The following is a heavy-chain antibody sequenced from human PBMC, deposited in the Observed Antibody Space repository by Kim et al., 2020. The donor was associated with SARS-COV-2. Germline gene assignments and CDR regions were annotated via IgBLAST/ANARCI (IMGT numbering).Heavy chain of an antibody. V-gene: IGHV3-9*01. D-gene: IGHD1-1*01. CDR3: ARAHGAAGTEEGYYFDY. CDR2: ISWNSGSI. J-gene: IGHJ4*02. CDR1: GFPFGDYA. Sequence: GGSLRLSCAASGFPFGDYAMHWVRQAPGKGLEWVSGISWNSGSIGYADSVKGRFTISRDNAKNSLYLQMNSLRAEDTALYYCARAHGAAGTEEGYYFDYWGQGALVTASS.